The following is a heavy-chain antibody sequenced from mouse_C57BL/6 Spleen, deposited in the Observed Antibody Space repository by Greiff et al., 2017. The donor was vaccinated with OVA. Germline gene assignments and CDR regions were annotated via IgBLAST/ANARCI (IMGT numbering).Heavy chain of an antibody. CDR2: IWSGGST. V-gene: IGHV2-2*01. Sequence: VQLQQSGPGLVQPSQSLSITCTVSGFSLTSYGVHWVRQSPGKGLEWLGVIWSGGSTDYNAAFISSLSISKDNSKSKVFFKMNSLQADDTSIYYCARKAIVRGDDAMDDWGQGTSVTVSS. D-gene: IGHD2-5*01. CDR1: GFSLTSYG. CDR3: ARKAIVRGDDAMDD. J-gene: IGHJ4*01.